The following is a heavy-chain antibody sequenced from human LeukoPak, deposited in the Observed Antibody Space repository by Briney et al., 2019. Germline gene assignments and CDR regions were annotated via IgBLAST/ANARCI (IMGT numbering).Heavy chain of an antibody. Sequence: ASVKVSCKASGGTFSSYAISWVRQAPGQGLEWMGGIIPIFGTANYAQKFQGRVTITTDESTSTAYMELSSLRSEDTAVYYCARQYCSSTSCYLRIGWFDPWGQGTLVTVSS. D-gene: IGHD2-2*01. CDR3: ARQYCSSTSCYLRIGWFDP. J-gene: IGHJ5*02. CDR2: IIPIFGTA. CDR1: GGTFSSYA. V-gene: IGHV1-69*05.